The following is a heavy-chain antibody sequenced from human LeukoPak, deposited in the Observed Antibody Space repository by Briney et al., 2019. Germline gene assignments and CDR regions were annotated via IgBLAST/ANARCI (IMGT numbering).Heavy chain of an antibody. CDR2: IYPGDSDT. V-gene: IGHV5-51*01. J-gene: IGHJ4*02. CDR1: GYSFTTFW. Sequence: GESLKISCQCSGYSFTTFWIGWVRQMPGKGLEWMGIIYPGDSDTRYGPSFQGQVTISVDRSISTAYLKWSSLKASDTAIYYCARRGPVAENGYYFDSWGQGTLVTVSS. CDR3: ARRGPVAENGYYFDS. D-gene: IGHD2-15*01.